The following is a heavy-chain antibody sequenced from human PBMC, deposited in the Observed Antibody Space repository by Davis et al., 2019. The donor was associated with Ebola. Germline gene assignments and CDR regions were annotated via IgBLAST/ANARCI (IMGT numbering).Heavy chain of an antibody. J-gene: IGHJ4*02. D-gene: IGHD3-3*01. V-gene: IGHV4-34*01. CDR1: GGSISSYY. Sequence: MPSETLSLTCTVSGGSISSYYWSWIRQPPGKGLEWIGEINHSGSTNYNPSLKSRVTISVDTSKNQLSLKLSSVTAADTAVYYCASRDFWRNGDYWGQGTLVTVSS. CDR3: ASRDFWRNGDY. CDR2: INHSGST.